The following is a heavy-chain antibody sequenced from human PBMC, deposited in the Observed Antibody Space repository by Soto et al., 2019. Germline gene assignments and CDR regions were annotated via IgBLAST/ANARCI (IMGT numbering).Heavy chain of an antibody. Sequence: GGSLRLSCAASGFTFGTYAMSWVRQAPGRGLEWVSTISGSGATTYYADSVKGRFTISRDSSENTLDLQMNSLRADDTAVYYCAKGYRVRGATPGLYYFDYWGRGTLVTVSS. CDR3: AKGYRVRGATPGLYYFDY. D-gene: IGHD3-10*01. CDR2: ISGSGATT. J-gene: IGHJ4*02. CDR1: GFTFGTYA. V-gene: IGHV3-23*01.